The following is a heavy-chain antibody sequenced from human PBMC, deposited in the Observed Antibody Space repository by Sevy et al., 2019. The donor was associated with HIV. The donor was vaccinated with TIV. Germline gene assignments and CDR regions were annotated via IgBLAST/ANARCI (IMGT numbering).Heavy chain of an antibody. CDR1: GFTFSGSA. Sequence: GEALKISCAASGFTFSGSAMHWVRQASGKGLEWVGRIRSKANSYATAYAASVKGRFTISRDDSKNTAYLQMNSLKTEDTAVYYCTRLGIEGYYYYMDVWGKGTTVTVSS. CDR3: TRLGIEGYYYYMDV. V-gene: IGHV3-73*01. J-gene: IGHJ6*03. D-gene: IGHD1-26*01. CDR2: IRSKANSYAT.